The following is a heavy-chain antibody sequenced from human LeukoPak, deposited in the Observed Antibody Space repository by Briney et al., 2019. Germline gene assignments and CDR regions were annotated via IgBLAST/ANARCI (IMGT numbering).Heavy chain of an antibody. V-gene: IGHV3-30-3*01. D-gene: IGHD3-10*01. CDR1: GFTFSSYA. CDR2: ISYDGSNK. Sequence: GGSLRLSCAASGFTFSSYAMHWVRQAPGEGLEWVAVISYDGSNKYYADSVKGRFTISRDNSKNTRYLQMNSLRAEDTAVYYCFGKGAGGKTTYFDYWGQGTLVTVSS. J-gene: IGHJ4*02. CDR3: FGKGAGGKTTYFDY.